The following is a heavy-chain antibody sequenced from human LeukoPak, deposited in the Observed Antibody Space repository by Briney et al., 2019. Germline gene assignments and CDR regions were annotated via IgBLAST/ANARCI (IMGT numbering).Heavy chain of an antibody. J-gene: IGHJ4*02. Sequence: PSETLSLTCTVSGGSISSSSYYWGWIRQPPGKGLEWFVSIYYSGSTYYNPSLKSRVTISVDTSKNQFSLKLSSVTAADTAVYYCASVIGDDSSGYYPVPKVFDYWGQGTLVTVSS. CDR3: ASVIGDDSSGYYPVPKVFDY. CDR2: IYYSGST. V-gene: IGHV4-39*01. D-gene: IGHD3-22*01. CDR1: GGSISSSSYY.